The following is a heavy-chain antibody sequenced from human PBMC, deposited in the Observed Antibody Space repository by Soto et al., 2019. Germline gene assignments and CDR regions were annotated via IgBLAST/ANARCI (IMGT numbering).Heavy chain of an antibody. V-gene: IGHV3-74*01. CDR2: IDHDGPT. CDR1: GLTFSNYW. Sequence: EVQLVDSGGGLVQPGGSLRLSCAGSGLTFSNYWMHWVRQAPGKGLEWVSRIDHDGPTDYADSVRGRFTISRDNAENTLYLQMNSLRPEDTAVYYCVRDSHGDYWGQGTLVTVSS. J-gene: IGHJ4*02. CDR3: VRDSHGDY.